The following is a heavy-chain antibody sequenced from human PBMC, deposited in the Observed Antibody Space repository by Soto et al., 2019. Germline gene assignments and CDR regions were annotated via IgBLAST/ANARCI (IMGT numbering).Heavy chain of an antibody. J-gene: IGHJ4*02. D-gene: IGHD1-26*01. CDR1: GYTLTELS. CDR2: FVPEDGET. V-gene: IGHV1-24*01. CDR3: ATVRRIVGASGDDYFDY. Sequence: QVQLVQPGPEVKKPGASVKVSCTVSGYTLTELSMHWVRQAPGKGLEWLGGFVPEDGETIYAQKPQGRVTMTEDTCTHTSCMELSSLRSEDTDVYYCATVRRIVGASGDDYFDYWGQGTLVTVSS.